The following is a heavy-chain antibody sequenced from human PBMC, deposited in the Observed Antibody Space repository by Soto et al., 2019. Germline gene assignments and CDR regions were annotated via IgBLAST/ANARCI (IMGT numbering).Heavy chain of an antibody. Sequence: EVQLLESGGKLVQPGGSLTLSCAASGFTFSTYAMAWVRQAPGKGLEWVSGVSASGLNTDYADPVKGRFYISRDNSKNTVSLHMNSLRAEDTALYYCAQDRPRRTSGYFFDYWDQGTPVTVSS. V-gene: IGHV3-23*01. J-gene: IGHJ4*02. CDR2: VSASGLNT. D-gene: IGHD1-1*01. CDR1: GFTFSTYA. CDR3: AQDRPRRTSGYFFDY.